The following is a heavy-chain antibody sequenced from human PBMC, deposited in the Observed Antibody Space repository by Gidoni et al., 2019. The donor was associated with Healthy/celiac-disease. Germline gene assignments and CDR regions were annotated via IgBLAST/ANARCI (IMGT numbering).Heavy chain of an antibody. V-gene: IGHV3-30*18. CDR2: ISYDGSNK. CDR1: GFTFSSYG. D-gene: IGHD3-3*01. CDR3: AKDRDFWIQDGMDV. Sequence: QVQLVESGGGVVQPGRSLRLSCAASGFTFSSYGMHWVRQAPGKGLEWVAVISYDGSNKYYADSGKGRFTISRDNSKNTLYLQMNSLRAEDTAVYYCAKDRDFWIQDGMDVWGQGTTVTVSS. J-gene: IGHJ6*02.